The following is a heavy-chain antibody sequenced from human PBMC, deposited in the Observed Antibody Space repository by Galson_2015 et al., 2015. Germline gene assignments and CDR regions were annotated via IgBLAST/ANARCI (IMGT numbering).Heavy chain of an antibody. Sequence: QSGAEVKKPGESLKISCKGSGYSFTTYWIGWVRQMPGKGLEWMGIIYPATSDTRYSPSFRGQVTISADKSITTAYLQWSSLKASDTAMYYCARGAVLQRGGFDYWGQGTLVTVSS. D-gene: IGHD1-1*01. V-gene: IGHV5-51*01. CDR3: ARGAVLQRGGFDY. CDR1: GYSFTTYW. CDR2: IYPATSDT. J-gene: IGHJ4*02.